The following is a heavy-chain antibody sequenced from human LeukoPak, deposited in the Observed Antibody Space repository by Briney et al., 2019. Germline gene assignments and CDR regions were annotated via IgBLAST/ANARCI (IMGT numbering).Heavy chain of an antibody. D-gene: IGHD3-22*01. CDR1: GFTFSNAW. CDR3: TRGSNRYDSSDLDN. V-gene: IGHV3-15*01. J-gene: IGHJ4*02. CDR2: IYSKADGGTI. Sequence: PGGSLRLSCAASGFTFSNAWMNWVRQAPGKRLEWVGRIYSKADGGTIESPAPVKGRFTISRDDSKNTLYLQMNSLKTEDTAVYYCTRGSNRYDSSDLDNWGQGTLVTVSS.